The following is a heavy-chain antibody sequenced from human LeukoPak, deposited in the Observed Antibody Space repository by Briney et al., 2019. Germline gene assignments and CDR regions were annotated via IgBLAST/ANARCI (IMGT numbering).Heavy chain of an antibody. CDR3: ARVMRYCTNGVCYLGAPLTAFDI. CDR2: IYYSGST. V-gene: IGHV4-39*01. D-gene: IGHD2-8*01. J-gene: IGHJ3*02. Sequence: SETLSLTCTVSGGSISSSSYYWGWIRQPPGKGLEWIGSIYYSGSTYYNPSLKSRVTISVDTSKNQFSLKLSSVTAADTAVYYCARVMRYCTNGVCYLGAPLTAFDIWGQGTMVTVSS. CDR1: GGSISSSSYY.